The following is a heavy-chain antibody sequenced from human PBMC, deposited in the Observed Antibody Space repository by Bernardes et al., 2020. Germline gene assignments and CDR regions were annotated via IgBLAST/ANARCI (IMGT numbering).Heavy chain of an antibody. CDR3: ARQEMAQWLVRDYFDY. V-gene: IGHV4-39*01. CDR1: GGSISSSSYY. J-gene: IGHJ4*02. Sequence: SETLSLTCTVSGGSISSSSYYWGWIRQPPGKGLEWIGSIYYSGSTYYNPSLKSRVTISVDTSKNQFSLKLSSVTAADTAVYYCARQEMAQWLVRDYFDYWGQGTLVTVSS. D-gene: IGHD6-19*01. CDR2: IYYSGST.